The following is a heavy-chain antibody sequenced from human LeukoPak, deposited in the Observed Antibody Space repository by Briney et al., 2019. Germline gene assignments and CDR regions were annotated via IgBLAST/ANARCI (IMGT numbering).Heavy chain of an antibody. J-gene: IGHJ4*02. CDR1: GYTFTAYY. D-gene: IGHD3-9*01. V-gene: IGHV1-2*02. CDR3: ARVVDILTGHDTALDY. Sequence: ASVKVSCKASGYTFTAYYIHWVRQAPGQGLEWMGWINPNGGATNYAQKFQGRVTMTTVTSISTAYMELSRLRSDDTAVYYCARVVDILTGHDTALDYWGQGTLVTVSS. CDR2: INPNGGAT.